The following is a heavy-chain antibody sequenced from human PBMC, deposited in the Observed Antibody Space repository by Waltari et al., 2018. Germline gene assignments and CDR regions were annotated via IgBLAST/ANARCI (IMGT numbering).Heavy chain of an antibody. CDR3: AKPQAWLARGGSIDY. D-gene: IGHD5-12*01. V-gene: IGHV3-30*02. CDR2: IRYDGSNK. J-gene: IGHJ4*02. CDR1: GFTFSSYG. Sequence: QVQLVESGGGVVQPGGSLRLSCAASGFTFSSYGMHWVRPAPGKGLEWVAFIRYDGSNKYYADSGKGRFTISRDNSKNTLYLQMNSLRAEDTAVYYCAKPQAWLARGGSIDYWGQGTLVTVSS.